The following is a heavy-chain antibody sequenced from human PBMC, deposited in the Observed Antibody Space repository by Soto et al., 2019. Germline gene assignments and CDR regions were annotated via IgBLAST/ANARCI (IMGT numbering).Heavy chain of an antibody. CDR1: GGSSSSSSYY. J-gene: IGHJ6*02. CDR2: IYYSGST. D-gene: IGHD6-13*01. Sequence: SQTLHHTSSVAGGSSSSSSYYWGCISQPPGKGLEWIGSIYYSGSTYYNPSLKRRVTIPVDTSKNQFSLKLSSVTAADTAVFYSASPAFSIAADVDVWGQGTTVTVSS. CDR3: ASPAFSIAADVDV. V-gene: IGHV4-39*01.